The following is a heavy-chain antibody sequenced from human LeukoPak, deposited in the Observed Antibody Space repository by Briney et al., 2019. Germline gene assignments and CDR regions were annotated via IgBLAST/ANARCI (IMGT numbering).Heavy chain of an antibody. CDR1: GGTFSSYA. V-gene: IGHV1-69*06. J-gene: IGHJ5*02. CDR2: IIPIFGTA. Sequence: SVKVSCKASGGTFSSYAISWVRQAPGQGLEWMGGIIPIFGTANYAQKFQGRVTITADKSTSTAYMELSSLRSEDTAVYYCARGLRTDIVVVVTDNWFDPWGQGTQVTVSS. D-gene: IGHD2-15*01. CDR3: ARGLRTDIVVVVTDNWFDP.